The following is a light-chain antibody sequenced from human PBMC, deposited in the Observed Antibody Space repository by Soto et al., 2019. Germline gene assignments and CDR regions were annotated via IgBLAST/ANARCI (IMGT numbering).Light chain of an antibody. CDR3: QQYNYRPPA. CDR2: GAS. Sequence: EIVMTQSPATLSVSPGERAALSCRASQSVSGNLAWYQQTPGQAPRLLIYGASTRATGIPARFSGSGFGTEFTLIISSLKSEDFAVYYCQQYNYRPPAFGQGTRLESK. V-gene: IGKV3-15*01. J-gene: IGKJ5*01. CDR1: QSVSGN.